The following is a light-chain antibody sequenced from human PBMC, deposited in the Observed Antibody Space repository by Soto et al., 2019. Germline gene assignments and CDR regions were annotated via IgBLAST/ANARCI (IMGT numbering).Light chain of an antibody. Sequence: EIVMTQSPATLSVSPGERATLSCRASQSVSTKLAWYKQKPGQAPRLLIYGASSLQSGVPSKFSGSGSDTDFTLTISSLQPEDFANYYCLQDYNYPLTFGGGTKVDI. CDR3: LQDYNYPLT. CDR1: QSVSTK. J-gene: IGKJ4*01. CDR2: GAS. V-gene: IGKV3-15*01.